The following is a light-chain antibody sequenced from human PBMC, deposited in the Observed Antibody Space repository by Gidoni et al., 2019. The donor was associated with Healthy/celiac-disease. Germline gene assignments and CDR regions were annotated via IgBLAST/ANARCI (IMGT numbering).Light chain of an antibody. Sequence: DIQMTQSPSTLSASVGDRVTITCRASQSISSWLAWYQQKPGKAPKLLIYKASSLESGVQSRFSGSGCGTEFTLTISSLQPDDFATYYCQQYNSYPWPFGQGTQVEIK. V-gene: IGKV1-5*03. CDR2: KAS. J-gene: IGKJ1*01. CDR3: QQYNSYPWP. CDR1: QSISSW.